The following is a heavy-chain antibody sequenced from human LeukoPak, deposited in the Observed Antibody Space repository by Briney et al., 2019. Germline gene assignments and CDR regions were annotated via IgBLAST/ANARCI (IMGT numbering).Heavy chain of an antibody. CDR1: GFTFSSYA. CDR2: ISGSGGST. D-gene: IGHD2-2*01. CDR3: AKGMEVVPAAIDYYYMDV. Sequence: PGGSLRLSCAASGFTFSSYAMSWVRQAPGKGLEWVSAISGSGGSTYYADSVKGRFTISRDNSKNTLYLQMNSLRAEDTAVYYCAKGMEVVPAAIDYYYMDVWGKGTTVTVSS. J-gene: IGHJ6*03. V-gene: IGHV3-23*01.